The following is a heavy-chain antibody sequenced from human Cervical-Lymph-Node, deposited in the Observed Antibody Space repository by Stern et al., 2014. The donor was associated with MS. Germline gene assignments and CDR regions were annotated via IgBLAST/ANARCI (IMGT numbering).Heavy chain of an antibody. D-gene: IGHD2-8*01. V-gene: IGHV4-59*01. CDR2: ISYNGGT. J-gene: IGHJ3*02. Sequence: QVQLVESGPGLVKPSETLSLTCSVSGDSIRSSYWTWIRQPPGKGLDWIAYISYNGGTNYNPSLKGRVTISVDTSRNQFSLNLRSVSAADTAVYFCARMTRFTTGYGFDIWGQGTMVTVSS. CDR1: GDSIRSSY. CDR3: ARMTRFTTGYGFDI.